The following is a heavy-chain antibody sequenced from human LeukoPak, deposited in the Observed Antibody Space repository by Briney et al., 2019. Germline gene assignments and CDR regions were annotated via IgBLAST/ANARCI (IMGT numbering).Heavy chain of an antibody. CDR2: MNPNSANT. V-gene: IGHV1-8*01. J-gene: IGHJ4*02. D-gene: IGHD2-8*02. Sequence: ASVTVSCKSSVYTFTTYDINWVRQATGQGLEWMGWMNPNSANTGYAQKFQGRVTITRNTSISTAYMELNSLRSDDTAVYYCARARLVRGPVTPLYYFDYWGQGVLVTVSS. CDR1: VYTFTTYD. CDR3: ARARLVRGPVTPLYYFDY.